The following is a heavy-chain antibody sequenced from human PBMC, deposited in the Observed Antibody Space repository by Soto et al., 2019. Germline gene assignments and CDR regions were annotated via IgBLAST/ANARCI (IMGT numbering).Heavy chain of an antibody. D-gene: IGHD2-21*02. V-gene: IGHV4-39*01. CDR2: IYYSGST. CDR1: GDSINNRSYY. Sequence: PSETLSLTCTVTGDSINNRSYYWGWIRQPPGQGLEWIGSIYYSGSTYNNPSLKSRVSMSVDTSKNQFSLKLRSVTAADTALYYCARQRTSVVTQAYFDSWGQGSLVTVSS. CDR3: ARQRTSVVTQAYFDS. J-gene: IGHJ4*02.